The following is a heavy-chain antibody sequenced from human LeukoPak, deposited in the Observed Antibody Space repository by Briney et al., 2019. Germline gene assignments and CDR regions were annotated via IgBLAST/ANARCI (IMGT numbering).Heavy chain of an antibody. J-gene: IGHJ1*01. CDR1: GGSFSGYY. CDR3: ARVERTYYGSGSYYNPALYFQH. Sequence: KPSETLSLTCGVYGGSFSGYYWSWIRQPPGKGLEWIGEINHGGSTNYNPSLESRVTISVDTSKNQFSLKLSSVTAADTAVYYCARVERTYYGSGSYYNPALYFQHWGQGTLVTVSS. V-gene: IGHV4-34*01. D-gene: IGHD3-10*01. CDR2: INHGGST.